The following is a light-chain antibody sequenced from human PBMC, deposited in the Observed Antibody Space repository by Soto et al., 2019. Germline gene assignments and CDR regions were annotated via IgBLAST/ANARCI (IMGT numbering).Light chain of an antibody. Sequence: QSVLTQPPSVSGAPGQRVTISCTGSSSNIGAGYDVHWYQQLPGTAPKLLIYGNSNRPSGVPDRFSGSKSGTSASLAITGLQAEDEADYYCQSYDSSLSDLNYVFGTGTKLTVL. CDR3: QSYDSSLSDLNYV. J-gene: IGLJ1*01. CDR2: GNS. V-gene: IGLV1-40*01. CDR1: SSNIGAGYD.